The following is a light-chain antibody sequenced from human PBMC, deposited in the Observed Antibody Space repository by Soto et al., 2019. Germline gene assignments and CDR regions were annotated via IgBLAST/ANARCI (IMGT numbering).Light chain of an antibody. J-gene: IGLJ1*01. CDR1: SSDVGGYNY. Sequence: QSALTQPPSASGSPGQSVTISCTGTSSDVGGYNYVSWCQQHSGKAPKLMIYEVSKRPSGVPDRFSGSKSGNTASLTVSGLQAEDEADYYCSSYAGSNNVFGTGTKVTVL. V-gene: IGLV2-8*01. CDR3: SSYAGSNNV. CDR2: EVS.